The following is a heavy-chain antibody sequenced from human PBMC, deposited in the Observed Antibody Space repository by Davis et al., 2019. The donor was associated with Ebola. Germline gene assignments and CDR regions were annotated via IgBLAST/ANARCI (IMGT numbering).Heavy chain of an antibody. V-gene: IGHV3-48*01. Sequence: GGSLRLSCAASGFTFSSYSMIWVRQAPGKGLEWISYISTSSSTIYYADSVKGRFTISRDNAENSLYLQMNSLSAEDTAVYYCAKIPDYDSSGSLGYWGQGTLVTVSS. CDR1: GFTFSSYS. CDR2: ISTSSSTI. D-gene: IGHD3-22*01. CDR3: AKIPDYDSSGSLGY. J-gene: IGHJ4*02.